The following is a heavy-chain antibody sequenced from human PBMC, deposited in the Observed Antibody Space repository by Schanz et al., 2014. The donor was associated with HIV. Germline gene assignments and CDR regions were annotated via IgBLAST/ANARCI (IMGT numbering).Heavy chain of an antibody. CDR3: AKETEQLRYLGYFDY. V-gene: IGHV3-9*01. J-gene: IGHJ4*02. CDR2: IIFNSGNT. D-gene: IGHD3-9*01. Sequence: EVQLVESGGGLVQPGRSLRLSCAASGFNFNDHGMHWVRQAPGKGLEWVSGIIFNSGNTGYADSVKGRFTISRDDAKNSLYLQMNSLRAEDTALYYCAKETEQLRYLGYFDYWGQGTLVTVSS. CDR1: GFNFNDHG.